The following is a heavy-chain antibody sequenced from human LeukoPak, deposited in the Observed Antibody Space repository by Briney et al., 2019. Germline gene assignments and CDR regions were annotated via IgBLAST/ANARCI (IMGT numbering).Heavy chain of an antibody. J-gene: IGHJ3*02. CDR1: GVSISTYY. V-gene: IGHV4-59*01. Sequence: PSETLSLTCTVSGVSISTYYWSWIRQPPGKGPEWIGYIYSSGTTNYNPSLKSRVTISIDTSKNEFSLKLTSVTAADTAVYYCARAPGGYGSGSRGAFDIWGQGTMVTVSS. CDR2: IYSSGTT. D-gene: IGHD3-10*01. CDR3: ARAPGGYGSGSRGAFDI.